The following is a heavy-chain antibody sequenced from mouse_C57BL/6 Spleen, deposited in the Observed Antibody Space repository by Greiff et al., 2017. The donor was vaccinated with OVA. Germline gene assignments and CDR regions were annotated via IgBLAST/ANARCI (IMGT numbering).Heavy chain of an antibody. V-gene: IGHV2-6*03. Sequence: VMLVESGPGLVAPSQSLSITCTVSGFSLTSYGVHWVRQPPGKGLEWLVVIWSDGSTTYNSALKSRLSISKDNSKSQVFLKMNSLQTDDTAMYYCARGGYGSSLWYFDVWGTGTTVTVSS. CDR3: ARGGYGSSLWYFDV. CDR1: GFSLTSYG. J-gene: IGHJ1*03. CDR2: IWSDGST. D-gene: IGHD1-1*01.